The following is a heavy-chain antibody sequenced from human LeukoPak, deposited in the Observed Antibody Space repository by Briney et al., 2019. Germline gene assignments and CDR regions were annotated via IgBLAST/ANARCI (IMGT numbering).Heavy chain of an antibody. J-gene: IGHJ1*01. V-gene: IGHV3-30*18. CDR2: ISYDGSNK. CDR1: GFTFSSYG. CDR3: AKDGGYGDYGGFQH. D-gene: IGHD4-17*01. Sequence: GGSLRLSCAASGFTFSSYGMHWVRQAPGKGLEWVAVISYDGSNKYYADSVKGRFTISRDNSKNTLYLQMNSLRAEDTAVYYCAKDGGYGDYGGFQHWGQGTLVTVSS.